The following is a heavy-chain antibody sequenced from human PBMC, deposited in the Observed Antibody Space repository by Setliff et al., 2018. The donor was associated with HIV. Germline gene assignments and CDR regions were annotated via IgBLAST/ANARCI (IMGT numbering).Heavy chain of an antibody. Sequence: NPGGSLRLSCAASRFTFSSYTMNWVRQAPGKGLEWVSSISSSSYYIYYADSVKGRFTISRDNSKNTLFLQMNSLRPEDTAVYYCARDCRVGWVFTYGMDVWGQGTLVTVSS. J-gene: IGHJ6*02. CDR2: ISSSSYYI. CDR3: ARDCRVGWVFTYGMDV. CDR1: RFTFSSYT. V-gene: IGHV3-21*04. D-gene: IGHD6-13*01.